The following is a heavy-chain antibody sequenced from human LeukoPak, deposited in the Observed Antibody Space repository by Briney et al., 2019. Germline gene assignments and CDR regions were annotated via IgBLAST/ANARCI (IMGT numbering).Heavy chain of an antibody. CDR3: ARGAYCTSINCYGFDY. J-gene: IGHJ4*02. Sequence: SETLSLTCNVSGGSFTAFYWNWIRQPPGKGLEWIGEVSHSGITSYNPSLKRRVTLSVDTSKNQFSLRLASVTAADTAVYSCARGAYCTSINCYGFDYWGQGTQVTASS. CDR2: VSHSGIT. D-gene: IGHD2-2*01. CDR1: GGSFTAFY. V-gene: IGHV4-34*01.